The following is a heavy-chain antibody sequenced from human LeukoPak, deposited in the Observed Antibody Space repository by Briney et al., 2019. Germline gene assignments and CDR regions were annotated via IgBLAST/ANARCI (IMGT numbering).Heavy chain of an antibody. Sequence: GGSLRLSCAASGFTFSSYGMHWVRQAPGKGLEWVAFIRYDGSNKYYADSVKGRFTISRDNSKNTLYLQMNSLRAEDTAVYYCARGYCSGGSCYSWEPPLDYWGQGTLVTVSS. V-gene: IGHV3-30*02. CDR2: IRYDGSNK. J-gene: IGHJ4*02. D-gene: IGHD2-15*01. CDR3: ARGYCSGGSCYSWEPPLDY. CDR1: GFTFSSYG.